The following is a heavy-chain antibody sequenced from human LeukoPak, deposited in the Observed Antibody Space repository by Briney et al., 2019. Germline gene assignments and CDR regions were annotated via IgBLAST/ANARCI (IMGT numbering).Heavy chain of an antibody. D-gene: IGHD5-12*01. CDR1: GGSISSYY. CDR3: ARIRGYSGYDLNWYFDL. V-gene: IGHV4-59*08. CDR2: IYDSGST. Sequence: TASETLSLTCTVSGGSISSYYWSWIRQPPGKGLEWSGYIYDSGSTNYNPSLKSRVTISVDTSKNQFSLKLSSVTAADTAVYYCARIRGYSGYDLNWYFDLWGRGTLVTVSS. J-gene: IGHJ2*01.